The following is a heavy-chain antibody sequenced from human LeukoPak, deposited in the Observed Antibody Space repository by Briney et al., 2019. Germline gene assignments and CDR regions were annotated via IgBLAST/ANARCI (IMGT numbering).Heavy chain of an antibody. J-gene: IGHJ4*02. D-gene: IGHD3-10*01. Sequence: SEILSLTCTVSGVSISSSSYYWGWLRQPPGKGLEWIGSIYYSGSTYYNPSLKSRVTISVDTSKNQFSLKLSSVTAADTAVYYCARQSPPGDFDYWGQGTLVTVSS. CDR3: ARQSPPGDFDY. CDR1: GVSISSSSYY. CDR2: IYYSGST. V-gene: IGHV4-39*01.